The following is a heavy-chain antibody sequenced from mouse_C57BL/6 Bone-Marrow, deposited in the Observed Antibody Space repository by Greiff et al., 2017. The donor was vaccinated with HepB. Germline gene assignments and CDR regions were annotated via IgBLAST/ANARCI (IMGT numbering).Heavy chain of an antibody. V-gene: IGHV1-69*01. CDR1: GYTFTSYW. Sequence: VQLQQPGAELVMPGASVKLSCKASGYTFTSYWMHWVKQRPGQGLEWIGEIDPSDSYTNYNQKFKGKSTLTVDKSSSTAYMQLSSLTSEDSAVYYCARPVVARYAMDYWGQGTPVTVSS. CDR2: IDPSDSYT. D-gene: IGHD1-1*01. J-gene: IGHJ4*01. CDR3: ARPVVARYAMDY.